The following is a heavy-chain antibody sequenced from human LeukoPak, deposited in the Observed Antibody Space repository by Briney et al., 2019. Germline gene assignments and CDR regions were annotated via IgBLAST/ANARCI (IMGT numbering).Heavy chain of an antibody. CDR1: GGSISSGGYY. D-gene: IGHD3-22*01. V-gene: IGHV4-31*03. CDR3: ARVETYYYDSSGYPYFDY. Sequence: RPSQTLSLTCTVSGGSISSGGYYWSWIRPHPGKGLGWIGSIYYGGSTYYNPSLKSRVSISIDTSKNQFSLKLSSVTAADTAVYYCARVETYYYDSSGYPYFDYWGQGTLVTVSS. J-gene: IGHJ4*02. CDR2: IYYGGST.